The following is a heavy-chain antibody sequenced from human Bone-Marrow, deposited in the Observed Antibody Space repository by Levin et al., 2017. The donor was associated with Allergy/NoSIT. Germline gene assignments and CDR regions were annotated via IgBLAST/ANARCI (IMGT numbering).Heavy chain of an antibody. D-gene: IGHD3-16*01. J-gene: IGHJ4*02. Sequence: AGGSLRLSCAASGFSFSSYAMTWVRQSPGKGLEWVSTISHSSDKIFYREALKGRFTISRDNSENTLFLQMDSLRADDTAIYYCARESGDDYVWGSYLGLGRPFDLWGQGTLVTVSS. CDR1: GFSFSSYA. V-gene: IGHV3-23*01. CDR3: ARESGDDYVWGSYLGLGRPFDL. CDR2: ISHSSDKI.